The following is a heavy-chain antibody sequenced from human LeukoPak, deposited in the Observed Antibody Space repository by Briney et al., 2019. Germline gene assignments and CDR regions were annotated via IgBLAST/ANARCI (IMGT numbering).Heavy chain of an antibody. D-gene: IGHD1-26*01. CDR2: ISYDGSNK. CDR1: GFTFSSYG. J-gene: IGHJ4*02. Sequence: GGSLRLSCAASGFTFSSYGMHWVRQAPGKGLEWVAVISYDGSNKYYADSVKGRFTISRDNSKNTLYLQMDSLRAEDTAVYYCAKFSFWYGSIVGATTPFDYWGQGTLVTVSS. V-gene: IGHV3-30*18. CDR3: AKFSFWYGSIVGATTPFDY.